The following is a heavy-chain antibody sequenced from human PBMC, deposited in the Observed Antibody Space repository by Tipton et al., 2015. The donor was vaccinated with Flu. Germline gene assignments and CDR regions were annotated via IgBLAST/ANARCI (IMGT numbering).Heavy chain of an antibody. V-gene: IGHV4-34*01. CDR3: ASKVANWGVWEPLDY. Sequence: LRLSCAVYGGSFSAYYWSWIRRPPGKGLEWVGEINHSGTTNYNPSLTSRVTVSADTSKKQFSLKLTSVTAADTAVYYCASKVANWGVWEPLDYWGHGTLVTVSS. D-gene: IGHD7-27*01. CDR1: GGSFSAYY. CDR2: INHSGTT. J-gene: IGHJ4*01.